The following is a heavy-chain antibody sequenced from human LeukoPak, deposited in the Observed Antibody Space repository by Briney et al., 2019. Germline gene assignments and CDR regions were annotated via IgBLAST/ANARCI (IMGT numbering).Heavy chain of an antibody. CDR1: GDSIRSHY. Sequence: PSETLSPTCTVSGDSIRSHYCAWIRQPPGKGLEWIGHIYNSATTDYNPSFKSRVTISLDTSKKQFSLKMTSVTALDSAVYYCARGGEGYNDDAFEVWGLGTAVTVSS. CDR3: ARGGEGYNDDAFEV. CDR2: IYNSATT. D-gene: IGHD5-24*01. V-gene: IGHV4-59*11. J-gene: IGHJ3*01.